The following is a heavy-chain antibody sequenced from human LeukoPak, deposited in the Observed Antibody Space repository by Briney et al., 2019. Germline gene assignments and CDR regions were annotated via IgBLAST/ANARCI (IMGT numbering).Heavy chain of an antibody. CDR2: ISRSGDTP. CDR1: GFIFSDYY. D-gene: IGHD3-9*01. CDR3: ARATLTDY. Sequence: GGSLRLSCAASGFIFSDYYMAWIRQPPGKGLEWVSYISRSGDTPCYGDSVKGRFTISRDNDKNSLYLQMNSLRAEDTAVYYCARATLTDYWGQGTLVTVSS. J-gene: IGHJ4*02. V-gene: IGHV3-11*04.